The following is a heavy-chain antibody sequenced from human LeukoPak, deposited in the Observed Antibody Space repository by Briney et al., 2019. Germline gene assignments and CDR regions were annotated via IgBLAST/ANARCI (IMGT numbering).Heavy chain of an antibody. CDR3: ARDGIFGVVKDYYYGMDV. D-gene: IGHD3-3*01. J-gene: IGHJ6*02. Sequence: ASVKVSCKASGYTFTSYAMHWVRQAPGQRLECMGWINAGNGNTKYSQKFQGRVTITRDTSASTAYMELSSLRSEDTAVYYCARDGIFGVVKDYYYGMDVWGQGTTVTVSS. CDR1: GYTFTSYA. CDR2: INAGNGNT. V-gene: IGHV1-3*01.